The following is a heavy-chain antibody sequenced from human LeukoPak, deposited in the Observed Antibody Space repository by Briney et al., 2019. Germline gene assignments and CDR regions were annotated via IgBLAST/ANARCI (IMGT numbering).Heavy chain of an antibody. CDR1: GFTFSGSA. CDR2: IRSKANSYAT. D-gene: IGHD3-22*01. Sequence: GGSLRLSCAASGFTFSGSAMHWVRQASGKGLEWVGRIRSKANSYATAYAASVKGRFTISRDDSKNTAYLQMNSLKTEDTAVYYCTRHPHNGNHYYHSSPLGSDYYYMDVWGKGTTITVSS. J-gene: IGHJ6*03. V-gene: IGHV3-73*01. CDR3: TRHPHNGNHYYHSSPLGSDYYYMDV.